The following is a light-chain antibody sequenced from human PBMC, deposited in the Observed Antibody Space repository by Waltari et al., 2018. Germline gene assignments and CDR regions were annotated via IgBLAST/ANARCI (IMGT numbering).Light chain of an antibody. CDR3: QHTYSIPWT. CDR2: AAS. Sequence: DIQMTPSPSSLSAFVGDRVTITCRASQYISSYLNWYQHKSGKAPKLLIYAASSLQSGVPSRFSGSGSGTDFTLTISNLQPEDFATYFCQHTYSIPWTFGQGTKVEIE. V-gene: IGKV1-39*01. J-gene: IGKJ1*01. CDR1: QYISSY.